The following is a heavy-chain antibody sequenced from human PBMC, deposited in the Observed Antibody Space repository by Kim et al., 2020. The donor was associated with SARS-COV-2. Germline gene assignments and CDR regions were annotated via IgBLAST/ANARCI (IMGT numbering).Heavy chain of an antibody. Sequence: GGSLRLSCAASGFTLRSFWMHWVRQVPGKGLVWVARISGDGSTTTHADFVQGRFTISRDNAKNTLYLQLNSLTVEDTAVYHCARGGSGSYSPFDSWGQGTLVSVSS. CDR2: ISGDGSTT. CDR1: GFTLRSFW. CDR3: ARGGSGSYSPFDS. V-gene: IGHV3-74*01. D-gene: IGHD1-26*01. J-gene: IGHJ4*02.